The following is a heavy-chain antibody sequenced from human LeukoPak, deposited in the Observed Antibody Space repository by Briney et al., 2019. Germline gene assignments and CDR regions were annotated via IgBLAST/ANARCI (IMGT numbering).Heavy chain of an antibody. CDR3: ARINYFDSSGYFSGDY. J-gene: IGHJ4*02. CDR1: SDSISNSNYY. Sequence: PSETLSLTCTVSSDSISNSNYYWGWIRQPPGKGLEWIGSIHYSGSTYYNPSLKSRVTISVDTSKNQFSLRLSSVTAADTAVYYCARINYFDSSGYFSGDYWGQGTLVTVSS. V-gene: IGHV4-39*07. CDR2: IHYSGST. D-gene: IGHD3-22*01.